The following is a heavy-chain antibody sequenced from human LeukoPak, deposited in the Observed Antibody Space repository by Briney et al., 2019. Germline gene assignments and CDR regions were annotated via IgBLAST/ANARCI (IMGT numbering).Heavy chain of an antibody. Sequence: GSLRLSCAASGFTVSSYYWSWIRQPAGKGLEWIGRIYTSGSTNYNPSLKSRVTMSVDTSKNQFSLKLSSVTAADTAVYYCARAFGSWGVDYWGQGTLVTVSS. CDR2: IYTSGST. J-gene: IGHJ4*02. CDR1: GFTVSSYY. V-gene: IGHV4-4*07. D-gene: IGHD1-26*01. CDR3: ARAFGSWGVDY.